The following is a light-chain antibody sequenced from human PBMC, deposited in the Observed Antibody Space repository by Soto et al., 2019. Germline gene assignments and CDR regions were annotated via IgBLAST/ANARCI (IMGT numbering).Light chain of an antibody. Sequence: EIGLTQSPGTLSLFPGERATLSCRASQSVSTYLAWYQQKPGQAPRLLIYDATNRATGIPARFSGSGSGTDFTLTISSLEAEDIAVYYCQQYNNWPPWTFGQGTKVEIK. V-gene: IGKV3-11*01. CDR2: DAT. CDR3: QQYNNWPPWT. CDR1: QSVSTY. J-gene: IGKJ1*01.